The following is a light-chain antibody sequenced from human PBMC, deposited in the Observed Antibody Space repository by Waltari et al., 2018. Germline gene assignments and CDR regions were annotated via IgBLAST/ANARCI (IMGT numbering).Light chain of an antibody. V-gene: IGKV1-39*01. Sequence: DIQMTQSPSSLSASVGDRVTITCRASQTISRALNWFQQKPGKAPKLLIFGASSLQSGVPSRFNGSGSGTDFTLTITSLQSEDFAAYYCQQYYSNPATFGQGTKVEIK. J-gene: IGKJ1*01. CDR3: QQYYSNPAT. CDR2: GAS. CDR1: QTISRA.